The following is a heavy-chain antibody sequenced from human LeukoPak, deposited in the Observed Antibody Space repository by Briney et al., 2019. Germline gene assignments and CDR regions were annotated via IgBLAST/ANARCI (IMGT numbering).Heavy chain of an antibody. D-gene: IGHD5-12*01. CDR3: ARDRYSGYDWDFYYYGMDV. CDR2: IHYSGRT. V-gene: IGHV4-31*03. CDR1: DGSVSSADFY. J-gene: IGHJ6*04. Sequence: SETLSLTCSVSDGSVSSADFYWSWIRQHPGKSLEWIGHIHYSGRTYYNPSLKSRVAISLDTSKNQFSLKLGSVTAADTAVYYCARDRYSGYDWDFYYYGMDVWGKGTTVTVSS.